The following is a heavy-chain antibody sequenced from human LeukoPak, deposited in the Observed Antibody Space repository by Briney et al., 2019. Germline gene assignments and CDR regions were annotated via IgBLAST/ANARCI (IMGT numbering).Heavy chain of an antibody. V-gene: IGHV3-53*01. Sequence: GGSLRLSCAASGFTVSSCYMSWVRQAPGQGLEWVSVLYSDGTTYYTGSVKGRFTISRDNSKNTLYLQMDNLRVEDAAVYYCARATYDSNGYTANHDSWGQGTLVTVSS. CDR2: LYSDGTT. D-gene: IGHD3-22*01. J-gene: IGHJ4*02. CDR3: ARATYDSNGYTANHDS. CDR1: GFTVSSCY.